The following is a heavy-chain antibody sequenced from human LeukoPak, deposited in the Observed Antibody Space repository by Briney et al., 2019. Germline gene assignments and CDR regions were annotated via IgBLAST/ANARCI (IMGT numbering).Heavy chain of an antibody. V-gene: IGHV3-9*01. CDR1: GFTFDDYA. J-gene: IGHJ3*02. CDR2: ISWNSGSI. D-gene: IGHD6-19*01. Sequence: GGSLRLSCAASGFTFDDYAMHWVRQAPGKGLEGVSGISWNSGSIGYADSVKGRFTISRDNAKNSLYLQMNSLRAEDTALYYCAKGRFKIAVAGTGDAFDIWGQGTMVTVSS. CDR3: AKGRFKIAVAGTGDAFDI.